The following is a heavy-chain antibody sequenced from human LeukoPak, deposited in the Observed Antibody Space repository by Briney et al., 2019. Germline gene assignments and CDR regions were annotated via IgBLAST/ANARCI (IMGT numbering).Heavy chain of an antibody. V-gene: IGHV4-61*02. D-gene: IGHD4-17*01. CDR2: IYTSGST. J-gene: IGHJ6*03. Sequence: PSETLSLTCTVSGGSTSSGSYYWSWIRQPAGKGLEWIGRIYTSGSTNYNPSLKSRVTISVDTSKNQFSLKLSSVTAADTAVYYCATEVLHDYGDYSYYYYYYMDVWGKGTTVTISS. CDR3: ATEVLHDYGDYSYYYYYYMDV. CDR1: GGSTSSGSYY.